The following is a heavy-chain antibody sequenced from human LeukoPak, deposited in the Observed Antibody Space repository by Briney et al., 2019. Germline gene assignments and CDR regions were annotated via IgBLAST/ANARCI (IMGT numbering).Heavy chain of an antibody. Sequence: PGGSLRLSCAASGFTFSSHSMNWVRQAPGKGLEWVSSISSSSSYIYYAVSVKGRFTISRDNAKNSLYLQMNSLRAEDTAVYYCARDQEGAAAFDPWGQGTLVTVSS. D-gene: IGHD1-26*01. CDR2: ISSSSSYI. V-gene: IGHV3-21*01. CDR1: GFTFSSHS. J-gene: IGHJ5*02. CDR3: ARDQEGAAAFDP.